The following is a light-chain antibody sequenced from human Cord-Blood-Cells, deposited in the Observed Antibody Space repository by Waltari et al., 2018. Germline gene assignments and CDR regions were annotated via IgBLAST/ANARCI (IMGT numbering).Light chain of an antibody. CDR2: KAS. Sequence: DIQMTQSPSTLSASVGDRVTITCRASQSISSWLAWYQQKPGKAPKLLIYKASSLESGVPSRFSGSGSGTEFTLTISSLQPDDFATYHCQQYNSYITFGQGTRLEIK. V-gene: IGKV1-5*03. CDR3: QQYNSYIT. CDR1: QSISSW. J-gene: IGKJ5*01.